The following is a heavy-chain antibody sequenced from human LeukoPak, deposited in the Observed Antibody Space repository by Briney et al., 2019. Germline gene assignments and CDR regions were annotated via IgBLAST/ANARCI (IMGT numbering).Heavy chain of an antibody. J-gene: IGHJ4*02. CDR1: GFTFSSYG. D-gene: IGHD2-2*02. CDR3: ARDRCSSISCYTLYY. Sequence: GGSLRLSCAASGFTFSSYGMHWVRQAPGKGLEWVAVIWYDGSNKYYADSVKGRFTISRDNSKNTLYLQMNSLRAEDTAVYYCARDRCSSISCYTLYYWGQGTLVTVSS. CDR2: IWYDGSNK. V-gene: IGHV3-33*01.